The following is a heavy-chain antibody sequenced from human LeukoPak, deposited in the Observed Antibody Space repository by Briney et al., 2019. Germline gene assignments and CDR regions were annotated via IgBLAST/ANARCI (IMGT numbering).Heavy chain of an antibody. V-gene: IGHV4-34*01. CDR3: TIPPPRRSSGWYPFDS. D-gene: IGHD6-19*01. CDR2: INYSGDI. CDR1: GGSFSGYY. J-gene: IGHJ4*02. Sequence: SETLSLTCAVYGGSFSGYYWAWIRQPPGKGLEWIGSINYSGDIYFNPSLKSRATISLDASNNQFSLRLNSVIAADTAVYFCTIPPPRRSSGWYPFDSWGQGTLVTVSS.